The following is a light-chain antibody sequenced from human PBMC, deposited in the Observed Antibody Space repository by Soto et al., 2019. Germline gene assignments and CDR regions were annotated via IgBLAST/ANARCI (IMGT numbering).Light chain of an antibody. J-gene: IGLJ3*02. CDR3: CSYASSGIYWV. Sequence: QSALTQPASVSGSPGQSITISCTGTSSDIGTYNLVSWYQQYPGEAPKLIIYEGSKWPPGVSDRFSGSNSGNTASLTISGLQAEDEADYHCCSYASSGIYWVFGEGTKLTVL. CDR2: EGS. CDR1: SSDIGTYNL. V-gene: IGLV2-23*01.